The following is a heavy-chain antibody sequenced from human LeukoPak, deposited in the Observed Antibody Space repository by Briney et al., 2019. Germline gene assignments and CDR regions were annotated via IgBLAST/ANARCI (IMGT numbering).Heavy chain of an antibody. J-gene: IGHJ4*02. CDR3: ARDPGYYGSWSYYKYPFDY. Sequence: GASVKVSCKASVYTFTSYGISWVRQAPGQGLEWMGWISAYNGNTNYAQKLQGRVTMTTDTSTSTAYMELRSLRSDDTAVYYCARDPGYYGSWSYYKYPFDYWGQGTLVTVSS. CDR2: ISAYNGNT. CDR1: VYTFTSYG. V-gene: IGHV1-18*01. D-gene: IGHD3-10*01.